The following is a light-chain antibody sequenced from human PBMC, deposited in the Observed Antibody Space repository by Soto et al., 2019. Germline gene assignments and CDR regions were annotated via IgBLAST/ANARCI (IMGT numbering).Light chain of an antibody. V-gene: IGLV2-14*03. CDR3: CSLTTSHTYV. Sequence: QSALTQPPSASGSPGQSVTISCTGTRSDVGGYNFVSWYQQHPGKAPKLMIYHVTYRPSGVSNRYSGSKSGNSASLTISGLQADDEADYYCCSLTTSHTYVFGSGTKVTVL. J-gene: IGLJ1*01. CDR2: HVT. CDR1: RSDVGGYNF.